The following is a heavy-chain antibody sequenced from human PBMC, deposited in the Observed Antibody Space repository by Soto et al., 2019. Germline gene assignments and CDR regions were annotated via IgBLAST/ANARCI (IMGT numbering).Heavy chain of an antibody. V-gene: IGHV5-51*04. Sequence: GESLKISCKGSGFSFSNYWIAWVRQMPGRGLEWMGVIYPGDSDTRYSPSFQGQVTISADKPVSTAYVQWSSLKASDTAMYYCAKSYDYSGILWFDPWGQGTLVTVSS. CDR3: AKSYDYSGILWFDP. CDR1: GFSFSNYW. CDR2: IYPGDSDT. J-gene: IGHJ5*02. D-gene: IGHD3-16*01.